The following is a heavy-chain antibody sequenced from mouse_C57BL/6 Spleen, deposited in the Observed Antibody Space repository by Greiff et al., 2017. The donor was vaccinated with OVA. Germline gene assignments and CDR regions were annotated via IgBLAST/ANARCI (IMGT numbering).Heavy chain of an antibody. CDR2: INPSSGYT. CDR3: ARTIDDGVFDY. D-gene: IGHD2-3*01. CDR1: GYTFTSYW. J-gene: IGHJ2*01. Sequence: QVQLQQSGAELAKPGASVKLSCKASGYTFTSYWMHWVKQRPGQGLEWIGYINPSSGYTKYNQKFKDKATFTADTSSSTAYMQLSSLTYEDSAVYYCARTIDDGVFDYWGQGTALTVSA. V-gene: IGHV1-7*01.